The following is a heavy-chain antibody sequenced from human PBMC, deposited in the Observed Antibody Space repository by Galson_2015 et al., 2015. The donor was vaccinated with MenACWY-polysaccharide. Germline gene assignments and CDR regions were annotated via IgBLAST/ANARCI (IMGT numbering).Heavy chain of an antibody. CDR3: ARVQGGYSNDWHHPFYFDY. CDR1: GVTFYGSG. Sequence: SLRLSCAASGVTFYGSGMHWVRQAPGKGLEWVAVIQYDGSNKVYADSVKGRFTISRDNSKNTLYLQMNSLRVEDTAVYYCARVQGGYSNDWHHPFYFDYWGQGTLVTVSS. CDR2: IQYDGSNK. V-gene: IGHV3-33*05. D-gene: IGHD6-13*01. J-gene: IGHJ4*02.